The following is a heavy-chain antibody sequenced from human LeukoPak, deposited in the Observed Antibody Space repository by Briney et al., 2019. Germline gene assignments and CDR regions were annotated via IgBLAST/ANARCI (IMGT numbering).Heavy chain of an antibody. CDR1: GFTFSSYS. J-gene: IGHJ5*02. D-gene: IGHD5-12*01. CDR2: ISSSSSYI. Sequence: PGGSLRLSCAASGFTFSSYSMNWVRQAPGRGLEWVSSISSSSSYIHYADSVKGRFTISRDNAKNSLYLQMNSLRAEDTAVYYCARVTPDSGYDYAIAVAGYSWFDPWGQGTLVTVSS. CDR3: ARVTPDSGYDYAIAVAGYSWFDP. V-gene: IGHV3-21*01.